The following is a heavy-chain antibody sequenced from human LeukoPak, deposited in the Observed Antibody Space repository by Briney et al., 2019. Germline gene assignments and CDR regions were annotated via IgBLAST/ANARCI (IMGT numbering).Heavy chain of an antibody. J-gene: IGHJ5*02. CDR1: GFTFDIYT. D-gene: IGHD7-27*01. CDR3: AKDGVNWGSYFDH. V-gene: IGHV3-23*01. Sequence: GSLRLSCAASGFTFDIYTVNWVRQAPGKGLEWVSAITGSGYSTHYADSVKGRFTISRDNSRNTFYLQLNSLRAEDTAIYYCAKDGVNWGSYFDHWGQGMLVTVSS. CDR2: ITGSGYST.